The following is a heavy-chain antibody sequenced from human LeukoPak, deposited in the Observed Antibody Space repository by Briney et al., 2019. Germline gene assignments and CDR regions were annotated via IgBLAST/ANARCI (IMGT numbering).Heavy chain of an antibody. J-gene: IGHJ5*02. CDR1: GFTFSGFA. Sequence: GGALRLSCAASGFTFSGFAMSWVRHAPGQGLEGVSVISDSGGDTHYADSVKGRFTITRDNSKNTLYLQMNSLRAEDTAIYYCAKGPAVTMLILAPDNWFDPWGQGTLVTVSS. V-gene: IGHV3-23*01. CDR2: ISDSGGDT. CDR3: AKGPAVTMLILAPDNWFDP. D-gene: IGHD3-10*01.